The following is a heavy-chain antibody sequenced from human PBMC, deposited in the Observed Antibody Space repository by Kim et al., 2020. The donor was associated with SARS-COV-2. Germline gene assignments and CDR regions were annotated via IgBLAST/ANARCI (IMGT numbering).Heavy chain of an antibody. CDR2: ISSSSSYI. Sequence: GGSLRLSCAASGFTFSSYSMNWVRQAPGKGLEWVSSISSSSSYIYYADSVKGRFTISRDNAKNSLYLQMNSLRAEDTAVYYCARDTTCSSTSCYYYYGMDVWGQGTTVTVSS. D-gene: IGHD2-2*01. J-gene: IGHJ6*02. CDR1: GFTFSSYS. CDR3: ARDTTCSSTSCYYYYGMDV. V-gene: IGHV3-21*01.